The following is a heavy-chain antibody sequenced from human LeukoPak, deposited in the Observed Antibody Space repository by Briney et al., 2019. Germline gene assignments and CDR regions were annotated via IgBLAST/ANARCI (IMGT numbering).Heavy chain of an antibody. CDR1: GFTFSSYW. CDR2: ISGSGGST. Sequence: PGGSLRLSCAASGFTFSSYWMSWVRQAPGKGLEWVSTISGSGGSTYYADSVKGRFTISRDNSKNTLYLQMNSLRAEDTAVYYCAKMGGSSGWYFDYWGQGTLVTVSS. D-gene: IGHD6-19*01. V-gene: IGHV3-23*01. J-gene: IGHJ4*02. CDR3: AKMGGSSGWYFDY.